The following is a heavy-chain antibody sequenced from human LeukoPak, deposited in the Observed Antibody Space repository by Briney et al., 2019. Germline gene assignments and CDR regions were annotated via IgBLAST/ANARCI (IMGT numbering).Heavy chain of an antibody. V-gene: IGHV1-69*05. CDR1: GGTFSSDA. CDR3: ASSSNWNYIMAY. J-gene: IGHJ4*02. D-gene: IGHD1-7*01. Sequence: SVKVSCKASGGTFSSDAISWVRQAPGQGLDWMGGIITIFGTANYAQKFQGRVTITTDESTSTAYMELSSLRSEDTAVYYCASSSNWNYIMAYWGQGTLVTVSS. CDR2: IITIFGTA.